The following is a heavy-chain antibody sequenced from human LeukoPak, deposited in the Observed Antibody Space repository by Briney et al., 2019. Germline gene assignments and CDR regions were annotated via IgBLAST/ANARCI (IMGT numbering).Heavy chain of an antibody. CDR3: ARDHNYAFDN. V-gene: IGHV3-48*01. CDR1: GFPFIEYS. J-gene: IGHJ4*02. D-gene: IGHD1-1*01. CDR2: IGIDSGNT. Sequence: GGSLRLSCTASGFPFIEYSMNWVRQVPGKGLEWIAYIGIDSGNTKYADSVRGRFTISADKTKNSLYLQMNSLRVEDTAVYYCARDHNYAFDNWGQGTLVTVAS.